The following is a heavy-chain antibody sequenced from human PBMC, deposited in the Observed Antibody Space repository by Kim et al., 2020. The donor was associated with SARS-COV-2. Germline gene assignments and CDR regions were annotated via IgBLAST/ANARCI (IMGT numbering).Heavy chain of an antibody. D-gene: IGHD4-17*01. CDR3: ARDPGWGGDYERGKNWFDP. CDR2: IIPIFGTA. V-gene: IGHV1-69*13. CDR1: GGTFSSYA. Sequence: SVKVSCKASGGTFSSYAISWVRQAPGQGLEWMGGIIPIFGTANYAQKFQGRVTITADESTSTAYMELSSLRSEDTAVYYCARDPGWGGDYERGKNWFDPWGQGTLVTVSS. J-gene: IGHJ5*02.